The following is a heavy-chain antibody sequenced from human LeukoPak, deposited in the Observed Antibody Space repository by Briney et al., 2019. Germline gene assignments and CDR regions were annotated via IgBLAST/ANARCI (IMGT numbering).Heavy chain of an antibody. Sequence: SETLSLTCTGSGGSISSYYWSWIRQPPGKGLEWIGYIYYSGSTNYNPSLKSRVTISVDTSKNQFSLKLSSVTAADTAVYYCARATLMITFGGVIANWFDPWGQGTLVTVSS. J-gene: IGHJ5*02. CDR2: IYYSGST. V-gene: IGHV4-59*01. CDR3: ARATLMITFGGVIANWFDP. CDR1: GGSISSYY. D-gene: IGHD3-16*02.